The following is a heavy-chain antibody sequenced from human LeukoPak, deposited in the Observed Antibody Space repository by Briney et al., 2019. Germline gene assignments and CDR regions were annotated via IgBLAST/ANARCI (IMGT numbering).Heavy chain of an antibody. J-gene: IGHJ4*02. Sequence: SETLSLTCTVSGGSISTYYWSWIRQPPGKGLEWIGYIYYSGSTNYSPSLQSRVTISVYTSRNQFSLRLSSVTAADTAMYYCARSGTKTNGFDYWGQGTLVTVSS. CDR3: ARSGTKTNGFDY. D-gene: IGHD2-8*01. V-gene: IGHV4-59*01. CDR1: GGSISTYY. CDR2: IYYSGST.